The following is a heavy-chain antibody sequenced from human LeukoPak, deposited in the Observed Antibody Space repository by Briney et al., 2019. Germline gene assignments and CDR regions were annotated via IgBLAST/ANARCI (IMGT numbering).Heavy chain of an antibody. CDR1: GFTFSSYG. Sequence: PGGSLRLSXAASGFTFSSYGMHWVRQAPGKGLEWVAFIRYDGSNKYYADSVKGRFTISRDNSKNTLYLQMNSLRAEDTAVYYCAKGLATSYSYGLDYWGQGTLVTVSS. V-gene: IGHV3-30*02. CDR2: IRYDGSNK. CDR3: AKGLATSYSYGLDY. J-gene: IGHJ4*02. D-gene: IGHD5-18*01.